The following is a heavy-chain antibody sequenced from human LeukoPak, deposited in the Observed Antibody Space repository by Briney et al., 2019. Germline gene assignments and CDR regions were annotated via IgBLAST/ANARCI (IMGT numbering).Heavy chain of an antibody. V-gene: IGHV4-59*08. D-gene: IGHD1-26*01. CDR3: ARTRAYWDDAFDI. Sequence: SETLSLTCTVSGGSISSYYWSWIRQPPGKGLEWIGYIYYSGSTNYNPSLKSRVTISVDTSKNQFSLKLSSVTAADTAVYYCARTRAYWDDAFDIWGQGTMVTVSS. CDR2: IYYSGST. J-gene: IGHJ3*02. CDR1: GGSISSYY.